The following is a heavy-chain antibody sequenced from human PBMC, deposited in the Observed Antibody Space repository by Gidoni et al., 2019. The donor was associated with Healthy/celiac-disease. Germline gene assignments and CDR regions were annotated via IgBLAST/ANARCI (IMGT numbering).Heavy chain of an antibody. CDR3: ARDAIAVATDAFDI. V-gene: IGHV3-30-3*01. CDR1: GFPFRSYA. CDR2: ISYDGSNK. Sequence: QVQRVESGGGVVQPGRSLRLFCAASGFPFRSYAMHWVRQAPGKGLEWVAVISYDGSNKYYADSVKGRFTISRDNSKNTMYLQMNSLRAEDTAVYYCARDAIAVATDAFDIWGQGTMVTVSS. J-gene: IGHJ3*02. D-gene: IGHD6-19*01.